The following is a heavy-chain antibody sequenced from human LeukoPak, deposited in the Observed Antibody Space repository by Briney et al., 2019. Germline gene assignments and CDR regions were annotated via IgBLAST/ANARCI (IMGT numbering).Heavy chain of an antibody. CDR3: AKANDFWSGYSNY. J-gene: IGHJ4*02. Sequence: GGSLRLSCAASGFTFSGYAMSWVRQAPGKGLEWVSTIVGSGGSTYNADSVKGRFTISRDNSKSTLYLQMNSLRAEHTAVYYCAKANDFWSGYSNYWGQGTLVTVSS. D-gene: IGHD3-3*01. CDR1: GFTFSGYA. CDR2: IVGSGGST. V-gene: IGHV3-23*01.